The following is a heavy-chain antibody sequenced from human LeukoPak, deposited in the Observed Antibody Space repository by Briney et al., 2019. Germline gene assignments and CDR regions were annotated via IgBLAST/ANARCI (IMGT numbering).Heavy chain of an antibody. Sequence: SETLSLTCSVSDDSITMYYWTWIRQPPGKGLEWIGYVDHTGSTNFNPSLNGRVSISRDTSKNLFSLRLRSVTAADTAVYYCAKGGGTYAGVYYYYVDVWGKGTTVTISS. CDR2: VDHTGST. D-gene: IGHD3-16*01. J-gene: IGHJ6*03. CDR1: DDSITMYY. V-gene: IGHV4-59*01. CDR3: AKGGGTYAGVYYYYVDV.